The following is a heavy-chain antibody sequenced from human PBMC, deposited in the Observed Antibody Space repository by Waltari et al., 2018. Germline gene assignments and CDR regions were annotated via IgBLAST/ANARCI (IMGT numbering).Heavy chain of an antibody. Sequence: QLQLQESGPGLVKPSETLSLTCSVSGVSITSNRHYWGWTRQPPGQGLEWFGTMSYSGATYSSPSLESRVTVSRDTSKNQLSLKLVSVAAADTAVYYCATYIGASVGTAAFDVWGQGTMVTVSS. CDR3: ATYIGASVGTAAFDV. V-gene: IGHV4-39*01. CDR2: MSYSGAT. J-gene: IGHJ3*01. D-gene: IGHD5-12*01. CDR1: GVSITSNRHY.